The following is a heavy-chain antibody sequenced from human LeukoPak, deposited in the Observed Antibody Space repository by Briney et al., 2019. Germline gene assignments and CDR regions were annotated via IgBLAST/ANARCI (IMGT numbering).Heavy chain of an antibody. Sequence: GASVKVSCKVSGNTLTELSMHWVRQAPGKGLELMGGFAPEDGETIYAQKFQGRVTMTEDTSTDTAYMELSSLRSGDTAVYYCARDPAAPGAFDIWGQGTMVTVSS. D-gene: IGHD2-15*01. CDR2: FAPEDGET. CDR1: GNTLTELS. J-gene: IGHJ3*02. CDR3: ARDPAAPGAFDI. V-gene: IGHV1-24*01.